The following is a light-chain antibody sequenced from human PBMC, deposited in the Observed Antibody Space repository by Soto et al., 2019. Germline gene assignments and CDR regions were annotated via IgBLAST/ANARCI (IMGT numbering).Light chain of an antibody. V-gene: IGKV3-15*01. J-gene: IGKJ1*01. CDR1: QSVSSN. CDR2: GAS. Sequence: EILMTQSPATLSVSPGERGTLSCRASQSVSSNLAWYQRKPGQSPRLLIYGASTRATGIPARFSGSGSGTECTLTISSLQSEDFAVYYCQQYNNWPLTFGQGTKVDIK. CDR3: QQYNNWPLT.